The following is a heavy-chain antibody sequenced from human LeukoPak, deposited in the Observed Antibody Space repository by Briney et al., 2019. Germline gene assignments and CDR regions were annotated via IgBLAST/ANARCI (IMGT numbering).Heavy chain of an antibody. CDR3: ATRGYCSGTSCYAPQP. CDR2: INQDVSER. CDR1: GFTFISYW. J-gene: IGHJ5*02. D-gene: IGHD2-2*01. V-gene: IGHV3-7*05. Sequence: PGGSLRLSCAASGFTFISYWMSWVRQAPGKGLEWVANINQDVSERSYVDSVKGRFTISRDNAKNSLYLQMNSLRAEDTAVYYCATRGYCSGTSCYAPQPWGQGTLVTVSS.